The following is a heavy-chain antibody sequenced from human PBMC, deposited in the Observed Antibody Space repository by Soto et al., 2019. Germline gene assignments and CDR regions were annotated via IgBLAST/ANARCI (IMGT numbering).Heavy chain of an antibody. J-gene: IGHJ4*02. CDR1: GGSISSYY. CDR2: IYYSGST. CDR3: ARRWGTSFGF. Sequence: QVQLQESGPGLVKPSETLSLTCTVSGGSISSYYWSWIRQPPGKGLEWIGYIYYSGSTNYNPALKSRVTISVDTAKNQFSLKVSSVTAADTAVYYCARRWGTSFGFWGQGTLVTVSS. V-gene: IGHV4-59*01. D-gene: IGHD7-27*01.